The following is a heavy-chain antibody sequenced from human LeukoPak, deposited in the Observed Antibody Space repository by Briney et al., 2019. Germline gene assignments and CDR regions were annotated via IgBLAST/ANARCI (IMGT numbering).Heavy chain of an antibody. CDR1: GGSISSSSYY. D-gene: IGHD5-12*01. CDR2: IYYSGST. V-gene: IGHV4-39*01. J-gene: IGHJ6*03. CDR3: ARIVATIYYYYYYYMDV. Sequence: SETLSLTCTVSGGSISSSSYYWGWIRQPPGKGLDWIGSIYYSGSTYYNPSLKSRVTISVDTSKNQFSLKLSSVTAADTAVYYCARIVATIYYYYYYYMDVWGKGTTVTVSS.